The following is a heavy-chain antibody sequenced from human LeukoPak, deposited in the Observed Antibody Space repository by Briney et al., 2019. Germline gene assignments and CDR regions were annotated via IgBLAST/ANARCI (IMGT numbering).Heavy chain of an antibody. D-gene: IGHD2-15*01. CDR3: ARGSGWFDP. CDR1: GGSIISYY. J-gene: IGHJ5*02. V-gene: IGHV4-59*01. Sequence: SETLSLTCTVSGGSIISYYWSWVRQPPGKGLEWIGYIYYSGSTNYNPSLKSRVTISVDTSKNQFSLKLSSVTAADTAIYYCARGSGWFDPWGQGTLVTVSS. CDR2: IYYSGST.